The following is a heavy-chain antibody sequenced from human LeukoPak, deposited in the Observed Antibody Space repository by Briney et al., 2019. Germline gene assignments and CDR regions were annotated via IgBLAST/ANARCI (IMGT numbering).Heavy chain of an antibody. D-gene: IGHD1-26*01. Sequence: PSETLSLTCSVSCASFSTNCWSWVRQPPGRGLELIGYVFDSGSTNYNPSLKSRVTISVDTSTKQFSLRLSSVTAADTAVYYCARLYQQSKWEYYYYYMDVWGKGTAVTVSS. J-gene: IGHJ6*03. CDR2: VFDSGST. V-gene: IGHV4-59*01. CDR1: CASFSTNC. CDR3: ARLYQQSKWEYYYYYMDV.